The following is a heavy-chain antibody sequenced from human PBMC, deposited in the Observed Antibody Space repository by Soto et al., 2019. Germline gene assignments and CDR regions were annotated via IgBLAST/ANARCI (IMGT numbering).Heavy chain of an antibody. V-gene: IGHV1-18*01. CDR1: GYTFTSYG. J-gene: IGHJ2*01. Sequence: QVPLVQSGAEVKKPGASVKVSCKASGYTFTSYGISWVRQAPGQGLEWMGWISAYNGNTNYAQKLQGRVTMTTDTCTSTAYMELRSLRSDDTAVYYCARVPTDGDYGNWYFDLWGRGTLVTVSS. CDR2: ISAYNGNT. D-gene: IGHD4-17*01. CDR3: ARVPTDGDYGNWYFDL.